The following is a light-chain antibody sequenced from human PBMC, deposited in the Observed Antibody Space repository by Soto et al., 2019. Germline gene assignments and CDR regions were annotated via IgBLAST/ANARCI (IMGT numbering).Light chain of an antibody. J-gene: IGLJ2*01. CDR2: DVS. CDR3: SSYTSGSTYVV. V-gene: IGLV2-14*01. CDR1: SSDVGGYNY. Sequence: QSALTQPASVSGSPGQSITISCTGTSSDVGGYNYVSWYQQHPGKAPKLMIYDVSNRPSGVSNRFSGSKSANTASLTISGLQAEDEADYYCSSYTSGSTYVVFGGGTKVTVL.